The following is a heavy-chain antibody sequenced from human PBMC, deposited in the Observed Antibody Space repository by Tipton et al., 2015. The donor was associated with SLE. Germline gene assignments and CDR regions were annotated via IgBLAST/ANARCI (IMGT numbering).Heavy chain of an antibody. D-gene: IGHD4-17*01. CDR3: ASLRFYGDYDLGR. Sequence: TLSLTCTVSGGSISGHYWSWVRQPPGKGLEWVGFIYLDSGSTKNNPSLESRVIISTDTSKNQVSLKVTSVTAADTAVYYCASLRFYGDYDLGRWGQGALVTVSS. CDR1: GGSISGHY. J-gene: IGHJ4*02. CDR2: IYLDSGST. V-gene: IGHV4-59*08.